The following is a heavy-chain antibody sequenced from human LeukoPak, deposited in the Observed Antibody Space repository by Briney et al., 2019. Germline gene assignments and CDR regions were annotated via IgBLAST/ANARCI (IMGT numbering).Heavy chain of an antibody. J-gene: IGHJ4*02. D-gene: IGHD3-22*01. CDR1: GFSSSNAW. CDR3: PTRGQSMIGPYFDY. V-gene: IGHV3-15*07. CDR2: IKSKTDGETT. Sequence: GGPLRLSCAASGFSSSNAWMVWVRQAPGKGLEWVGRIKSKTDGETTDYAAPVKGRFTISRDDSKNTLYLQMNSLKTEDTAVYYCPTRGQSMIGPYFDYGGQETLVTVP.